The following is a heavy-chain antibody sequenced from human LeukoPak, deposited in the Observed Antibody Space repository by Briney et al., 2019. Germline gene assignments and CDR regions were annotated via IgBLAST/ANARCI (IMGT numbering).Heavy chain of an antibody. CDR3: SRVGDSSGWQYYLDY. J-gene: IGHJ4*02. Sequence: GGSLRLSCAAPGFTFSTYSMNWVRQAPGKGLEWVSYISSSSSTIYYADSVKGRFTISRDNAKNSLYLQMNRLRAEDTAVYYCSRVGDSSGWQYYLDYWGQGTLVTVSS. D-gene: IGHD6-19*01. CDR2: ISSSSSTI. CDR1: GFTFSTYS. V-gene: IGHV3-48*01.